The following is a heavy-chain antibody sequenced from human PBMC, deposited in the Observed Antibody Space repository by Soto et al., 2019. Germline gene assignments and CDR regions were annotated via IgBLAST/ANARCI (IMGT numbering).Heavy chain of an antibody. CDR2: IYYTGTT. CDR1: CGSISNANYY. V-gene: IGHV4-30-4*08. D-gene: IGHD1-1*01. J-gene: IGHJ6*02. Sequence: PSETLSLTCTVSCGSISNANYYWSWIRHHPGKGLEWIGYIYYTGTTYYSPSLKSRVTISVDTSKNQFSLKLSSVTAADTAVYYCARTGKTRRVNYYYYGMDVWGQGTTVTVSS. CDR3: ARTGKTRRVNYYYYGMDV.